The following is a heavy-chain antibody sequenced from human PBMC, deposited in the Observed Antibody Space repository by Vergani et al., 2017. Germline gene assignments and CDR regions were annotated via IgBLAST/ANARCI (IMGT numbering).Heavy chain of an antibody. V-gene: IGHV3-49*03. J-gene: IGHJ2*01. D-gene: IGHD3-16*01. CDR3: AKDNDYDADGPFDL. Sequence: EVQLVESGGDLVQPGRSLRLSCTASGFTFGYYAMDWFRQAPGQGLEWVGGIRSKAYGQATIYAASVKGRFTISRDNAKKAVFLQMNNLRHEDTALYFCAKDNDYDADGPFDLWGRGTLVTVSS. CDR1: GFTFGYYA. CDR2: IRSKAYGQAT.